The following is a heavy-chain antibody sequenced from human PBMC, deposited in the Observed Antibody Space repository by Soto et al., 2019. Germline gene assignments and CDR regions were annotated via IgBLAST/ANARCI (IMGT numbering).Heavy chain of an antibody. V-gene: IGHV3-48*01. D-gene: IGHD3-10*01. J-gene: IGHJ4*02. CDR2: ISSSSSTI. CDR3: ARGVFTMVRGVSCADY. CDR1: GFTFSSYS. Sequence: GGSLRLSCAASGFTFSSYSMNWVRQAPGKGLEWVSYISSSSSTIYYADSVKGRFTISRDNAKNSLYLQMNSLRAEDTAVYYCARGVFTMVRGVSCADYWGQGTLVTVSS.